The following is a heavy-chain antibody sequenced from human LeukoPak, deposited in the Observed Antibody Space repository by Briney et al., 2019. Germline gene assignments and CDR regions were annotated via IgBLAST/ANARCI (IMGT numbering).Heavy chain of an antibody. Sequence: PGGSLRLSCAASGFTFSTYAMSWVRQAPGKGLEWVSTISDSGANTYYADSVRGRFTISRDNSKNTLYLQMNSLRAEDTAVYYCAPSEEKQHLDPWGQGTLVTVSS. V-gene: IGHV3-23*01. D-gene: IGHD6-13*01. J-gene: IGHJ5*02. CDR2: ISDSGANT. CDR1: GFTFSTYA. CDR3: APSEEKQHLDP.